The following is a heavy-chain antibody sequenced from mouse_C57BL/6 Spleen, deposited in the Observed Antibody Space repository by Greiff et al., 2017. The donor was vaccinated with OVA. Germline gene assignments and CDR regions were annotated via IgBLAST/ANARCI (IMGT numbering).Heavy chain of an antibody. D-gene: IGHD3-2*02. Sequence: QVQLQQPGAELVMPGASVKLSCKASGYTFTSYWMHWVKQRPGQGLEWIGEIDPSDSYTNYNQKFKSKSTLTVDKSSSTAYMQLSSLTSEDSAVYYCARDSSGYRFAYWGQGTLVTVSA. V-gene: IGHV1-69*01. J-gene: IGHJ3*01. CDR2: IDPSDSYT. CDR1: GYTFTSYW. CDR3: ARDSSGYRFAY.